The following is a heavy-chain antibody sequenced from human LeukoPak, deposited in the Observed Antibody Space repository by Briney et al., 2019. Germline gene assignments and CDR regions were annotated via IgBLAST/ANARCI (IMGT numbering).Heavy chain of an antibody. D-gene: IGHD5-12*01. J-gene: IGHJ6*03. V-gene: IGHV3-20*04. CDR1: GFTFDDYG. CDR2: INWNGDTT. Sequence: GGSLRLSCAASGFTFDDYGMSWVRQAPGKGLEWVSGINWNGDTTGYADSVKGRFTISRDNSKNSLYLQMNRLRAEDTALYYCARRVATLDYYYYMDVWGEGTTVTVSS. CDR3: ARRVATLDYYYYMDV.